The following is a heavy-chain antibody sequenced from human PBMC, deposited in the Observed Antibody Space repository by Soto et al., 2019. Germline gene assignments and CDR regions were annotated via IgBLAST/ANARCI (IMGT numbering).Heavy chain of an antibody. CDR3: ARGDIVTVPTIGGWFDP. Sequence: QLRLQESGSGLMKPSQTLSLTCAVAGGSISSGGYSWSWIRQSPGNGLEWIGNIYSSGGSYYTPRLRSRVPMSLGTSTTQFSLTLTSVTAADTAVYYSARGDIVTVPTIGGWFDPWGRGALVIVSS. CDR1: GGSISSGGYS. J-gene: IGHJ5*02. D-gene: IGHD5-12*01. CDR2: IYSSGGS. V-gene: IGHV4-30-2*06.